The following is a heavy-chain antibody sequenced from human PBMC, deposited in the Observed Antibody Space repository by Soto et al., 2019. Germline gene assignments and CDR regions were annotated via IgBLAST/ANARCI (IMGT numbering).Heavy chain of an antibody. D-gene: IGHD3-10*01. CDR1: GGSFSGYY. CDR3: ARGVRGFGELFSSNWFDP. Sequence: SETLSLTCAVYGGSFSGYYWSWIRQPPGKGLEWIGEINHSGSTNYNPSLKSRVTISVDTSKSQFSLKLSSVTAADTAVYYCARGVRGFGELFSSNWFDPWGQGTLVTVSS. J-gene: IGHJ5*02. CDR2: INHSGST. V-gene: IGHV4-34*01.